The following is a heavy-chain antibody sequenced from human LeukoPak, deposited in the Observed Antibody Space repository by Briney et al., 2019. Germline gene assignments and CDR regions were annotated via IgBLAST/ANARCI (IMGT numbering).Heavy chain of an antibody. D-gene: IGHD6-19*01. CDR3: ARDDVAVTGALDF. CDR1: EYTFSNYG. V-gene: IGHV3-33*01. J-gene: IGHJ4*02. CDR2: IWYDGSNK. Sequence: PGRSLRLSCAASEYTFSNYGMHWVRQAPGKGLEWVAVIWYDGSNKYYADSVKGRFTISRDNSKNTLYLQMNSLRAEDTAVYYCARDDVAVTGALDFWGQGTLVTVSS.